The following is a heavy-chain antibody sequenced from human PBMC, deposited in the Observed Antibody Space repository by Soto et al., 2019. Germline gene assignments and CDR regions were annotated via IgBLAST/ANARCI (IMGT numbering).Heavy chain of an antibody. CDR2: IYYSGIT. CDR3: ARYKSNYYYGMDV. V-gene: IGHV4-59*13. J-gene: IGHJ6*02. D-gene: IGHD1-20*01. CDR1: GGSISSYY. Sequence: SETLSLTCTVAGGSISSYYWSWIRQPPGKGLEWIGYIYYSGITNYNPSLKSRVTISVDTSKNQFSLKLSSVTAADTAVYYCARYKSNYYYGMDVWGQGTTVTVS.